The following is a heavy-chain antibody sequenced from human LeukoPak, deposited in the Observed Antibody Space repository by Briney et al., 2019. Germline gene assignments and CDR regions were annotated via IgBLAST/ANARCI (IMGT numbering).Heavy chain of an antibody. CDR2: VYPGDSDT. CDR3: ARVLWFGELLSLPFDY. D-gene: IGHD3-10*01. J-gene: IGHJ4*02. CDR1: GYRFTSYW. V-gene: IGHV5-51*01. Sequence: GESLKISCKGSGYRFTSYWIGWVRQMPGKGLEWMGIVYPGDSDTRYSPSFQGQVTISADKSISTAYLQWSSLKASDTAMYYCARVLWFGELLSLPFDYWGQGTLVTVSS.